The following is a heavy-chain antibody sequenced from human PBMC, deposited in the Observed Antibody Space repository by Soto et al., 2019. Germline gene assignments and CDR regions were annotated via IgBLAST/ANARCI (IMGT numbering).Heavy chain of an antibody. CDR2: ISSSSSTI. CDR1: GFTFSSYS. V-gene: IGHV3-48*01. J-gene: IGHJ3*02. CDR3: ASVRYCSSTRCYGVYACDI. Sequence: EVQLVESGGGLVQPGGSLRLSCAASGFTFSSYSMNWVRQAPGKGLEWVSYISSSSSTIYYADSVKGRFTISRDNAKNSLYLQMNSLRAEDTAVYYCASVRYCSSTRCYGVYACDIWGQGTMVTVSS. D-gene: IGHD2-2*01.